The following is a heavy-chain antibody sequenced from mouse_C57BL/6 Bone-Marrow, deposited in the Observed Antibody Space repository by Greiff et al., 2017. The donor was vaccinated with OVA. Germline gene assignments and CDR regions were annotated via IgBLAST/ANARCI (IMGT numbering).Heavy chain of an antibody. CDR1: GYTFTSYW. CDR3: ARAVYGGFAY. CDR2: IDPSASYT. Sequence: VQLQQPGAELVMPGASVKLSCKASGYTFTSYWMPWVKQRPGQGLEWIGEIDPSASYTNYNQKFKGKSTLTVDKSSSTAYMQLSSLTSEDAAVYYCARAVYGGFAYWGQGTLVTVSA. J-gene: IGHJ3*01. V-gene: IGHV1-69*01. D-gene: IGHD1-1*01.